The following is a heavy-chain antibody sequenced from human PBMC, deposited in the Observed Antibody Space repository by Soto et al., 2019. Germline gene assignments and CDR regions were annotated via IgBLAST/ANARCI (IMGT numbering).Heavy chain of an antibody. J-gene: IGHJ5*02. V-gene: IGHV4-39*01. CDR3: AGEAAAGTCWFDP. CDR1: GGSISSSSYY. CDR2: IYYSGST. D-gene: IGHD6-13*01. Sequence: SETLSLTCTFSGGSISSSSYYWGWIRQPPGKGLEWIGSIYYSGSTYYNPSLKSRVTISVDTSKNQFSLKLSSVTAADTAVYYCAGEAAAGTCWFDPWGQGTQVTV.